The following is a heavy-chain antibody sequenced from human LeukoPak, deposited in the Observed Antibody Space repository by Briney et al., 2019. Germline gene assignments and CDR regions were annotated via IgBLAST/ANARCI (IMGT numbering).Heavy chain of an antibody. CDR1: GYTFTSYD. J-gene: IGHJ6*03. D-gene: IGHD6-13*01. V-gene: IGHV1-8*03. CDR3: ARAAYSSSWYYYYYYMDV. CDR2: MNPNSGNT. Sequence: ASVKVSCKASGYTFTSYDINWVRQATGQGLEWMGWMNPNSGNTGYAQKFQGRVTITRNTSISTAYMELSSLRSEDTVVYYCARAAYSSSWYYYYYYMDVWGKGTTVTVSS.